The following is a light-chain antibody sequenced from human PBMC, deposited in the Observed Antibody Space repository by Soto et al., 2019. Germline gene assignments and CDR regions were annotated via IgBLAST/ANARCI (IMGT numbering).Light chain of an antibody. CDR3: QLSGYTGT. J-gene: IGKJ2*01. CDR1: QSVSSGY. V-gene: IGKV3-20*01. CDR2: GAS. Sequence: EIVLTQSPGTLSLYPGERATLSCRASQSVSSGYLAWYQQKAGRAPRLLIYGASSRATGSPDRFSGSGSGTDFTLTISRLEPEDFAVYYCQLSGYTGTFGQGTKLEIK.